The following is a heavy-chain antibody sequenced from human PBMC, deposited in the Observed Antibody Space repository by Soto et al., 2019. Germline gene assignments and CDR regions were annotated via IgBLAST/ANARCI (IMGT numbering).Heavy chain of an antibody. Sequence: GASVKVSCKASGYTFTGYYMHWVRQAPGQGLEWMGWINPNSGGTNYAQKFQGRVTMTRDTSISTAYMELSRLRSDDTAVYYCAKSRVAAAGATGYYYYYGMDVWGQGTTVTVSS. CDR2: INPNSGGT. D-gene: IGHD6-13*01. CDR3: AKSRVAAAGATGYYYYYGMDV. V-gene: IGHV1-2*02. J-gene: IGHJ6*02. CDR1: GYTFTGYY.